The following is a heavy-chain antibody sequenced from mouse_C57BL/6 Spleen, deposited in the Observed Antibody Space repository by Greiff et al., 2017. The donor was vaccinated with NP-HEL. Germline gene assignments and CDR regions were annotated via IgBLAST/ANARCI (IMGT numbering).Heavy chain of an antibody. CDR3: ARTLYYGSKGFDY. CDR1: GYTFTDYN. Sequence: VQLQQSGPELVKPGASVKIPCKASGYTFTDYNMDWVKQSHGKSLEWIGDINPNNGGTIYNQKFKGKATLTVDKSSSTAYMELRSLTSEDTAVYYCARTLYYGSKGFDYWGQGTTLTVSS. V-gene: IGHV1-18*01. J-gene: IGHJ2*01. D-gene: IGHD1-1*01. CDR2: INPNNGGT.